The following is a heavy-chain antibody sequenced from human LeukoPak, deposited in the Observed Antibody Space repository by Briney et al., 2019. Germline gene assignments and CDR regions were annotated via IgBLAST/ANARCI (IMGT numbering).Heavy chain of an antibody. V-gene: IGHV3-21*01. CDR1: GFTFSSYS. CDR2: ISSSSRYI. CDR3: ARSEESSGWYFDY. J-gene: IGHJ4*02. D-gene: IGHD6-19*01. Sequence: GGSLRLSCAASGFTFSSYSMNWVRQAPGKGLEWVSSISSSSRYIYYGDSVKGRFTITRDNSKNTLYLQMNSLRAEDTAVYYCARSEESSGWYFDYWGQGTLVTVSS.